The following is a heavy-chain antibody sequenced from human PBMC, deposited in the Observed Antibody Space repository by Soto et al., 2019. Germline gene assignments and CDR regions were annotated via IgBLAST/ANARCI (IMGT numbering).Heavy chain of an antibody. CDR3: ATVPPRYCSSTSCYTFDY. J-gene: IGHJ4*02. D-gene: IGHD2-2*01. CDR1: GFTFSSYA. Sequence: EVQLLESGGGLVQPGGSLRLSCAASGFTFSSYAMSWVRQAPGKGLEWVSAISGSGGSTYYADSVKGRFTIPRDNSKNTLYLQMNSLRAEDTAVYYCATVPPRYCSSTSCYTFDYWGQGALVTVSS. CDR2: ISGSGGST. V-gene: IGHV3-23*01.